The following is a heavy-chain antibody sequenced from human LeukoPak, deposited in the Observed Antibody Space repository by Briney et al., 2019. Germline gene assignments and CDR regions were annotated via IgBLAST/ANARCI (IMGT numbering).Heavy chain of an antibody. Sequence: GGSLRLSCAASGFIFSDYAMNWVRQAPGQGLEWVSTLGDSGDVTFYADSVRGRFTISRDKNTLHLRMISLRAEDTAVYYCAKARAPRTSILSYYSGLDVWGQGTTVTVSS. CDR1: GFIFSDYA. J-gene: IGHJ6*02. V-gene: IGHV3-23*01. CDR2: LGDSGDVT. CDR3: AKARAPRTSILSYYSGLDV.